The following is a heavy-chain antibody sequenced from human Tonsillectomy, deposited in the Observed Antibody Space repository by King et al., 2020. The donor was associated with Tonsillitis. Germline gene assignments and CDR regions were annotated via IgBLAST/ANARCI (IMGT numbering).Heavy chain of an antibody. J-gene: IGHJ4*02. D-gene: IGHD3-3*01. CDR1: GFTFGSFS. CDR3: ARGSNDFWSDYYLNY. V-gene: IGHV3-21*01. Sequence: VQLVESGGGLVRPGGSLSLSCAASGFTFGSFSMNWVRQAPGKGLEWVSSISGNTRHIDYANSVKGRFTISRDNAKNSLYLQMNSLRAEDTAVYYCARGSNDFWSDYYLNYWGQGTLVTVSS. CDR2: ISGNTRHI.